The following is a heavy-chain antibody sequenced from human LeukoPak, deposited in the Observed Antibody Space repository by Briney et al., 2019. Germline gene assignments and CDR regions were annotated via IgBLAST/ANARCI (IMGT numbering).Heavy chain of an antibody. CDR2: MNPNSGNT. CDR1: GYTFTSYD. J-gene: IGHJ6*03. V-gene: IGHV1-8*01. D-gene: IGHD6-19*01. Sequence: ASVKVSCKASGYTFTSYDINWVRQATGQGLEWMGWMNPNSGNTGYAQKFQGRVTMTRNTSIGTAYMELSSLRSEDTAVYYCARVVSGWYVSDYYYYMDVWGKGTTVTVSS. CDR3: ARVVSGWYVSDYYYYMDV.